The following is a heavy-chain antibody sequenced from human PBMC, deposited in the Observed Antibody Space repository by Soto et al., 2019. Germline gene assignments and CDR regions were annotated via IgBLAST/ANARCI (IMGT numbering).Heavy chain of an antibody. D-gene: IGHD2-2*01. V-gene: IGHV4-39*01. CDR3: AKSGYRYCSSTSCYLRPYGMDV. CDR2: IYYSGST. CDR1: GVSLSSSDYY. Sequence: SETLSLTCTVSGVSLSSSDYYWGWIRQPPGKGLEWLGSIYYSGSTYYNPSLKSRVIISVDTSKNQFSLKLSSVTAADTAVYYCAKSGYRYCSSTSCYLRPYGMDVWGQGTTVTVSS. J-gene: IGHJ6*02.